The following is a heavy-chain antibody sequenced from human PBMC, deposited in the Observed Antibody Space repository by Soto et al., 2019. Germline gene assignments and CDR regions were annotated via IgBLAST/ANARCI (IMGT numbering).Heavy chain of an antibody. V-gene: IGHV3-11*01. Sequence: SVGSLRLSCTTSGFTFSDYYMTWVRQAPGKGLEWISYMSGSGDAIYYADSVKGRFTISRDNAKNSLHLEMNSLRVEDTAMYYCVRGNFYYGMDVWGQGTTVTVSS. CDR2: MSGSGDAI. CDR3: VRGNFYYGMDV. CDR1: GFTFSDYY. J-gene: IGHJ6*02.